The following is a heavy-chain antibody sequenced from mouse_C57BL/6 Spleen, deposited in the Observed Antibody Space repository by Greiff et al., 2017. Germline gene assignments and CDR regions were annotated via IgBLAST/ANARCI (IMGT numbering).Heavy chain of an antibody. V-gene: IGHV1-78*01. CDR3: ARFADVMSYSLDY. CDR2: IYPCDGST. J-gene: IGHJ4*01. Sequence: VQLQQPDAELVKPGASVKISCKASGYTFTDYTIHWMKQRPAQGLEWIGDIYPCDGSTKYNHKFKGKATLTADKSSSTTYMQLNSLTSEDSAVYFCARFADVMSYSLDYWGQGTSVTVSS. D-gene: IGHD2-3*01. CDR1: GYTFTDYT.